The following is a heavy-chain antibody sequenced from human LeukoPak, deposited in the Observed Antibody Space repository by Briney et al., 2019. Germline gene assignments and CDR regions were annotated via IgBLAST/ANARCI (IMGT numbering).Heavy chain of an antibody. CDR2: ISWNSGSI. D-gene: IGHD2-2*01. CDR1: GFTFDDYA. CDR3: AKAGLGYCSSTSCHGPFDY. V-gene: IGHV3-9*01. J-gene: IGHJ4*02. Sequence: GGSLRLSCAASGFTFDDYAMHWVRQAPGKGLEWVSGISWNSGSIGYADSVKGRFTISRDNAKNSLYLQMNSLRAEDTALYYCAKAGLGYCSSTSCHGPFDYWGQGTLVTVSS.